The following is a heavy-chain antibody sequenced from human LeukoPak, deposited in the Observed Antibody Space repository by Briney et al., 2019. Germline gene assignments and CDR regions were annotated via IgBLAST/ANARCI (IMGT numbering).Heavy chain of an antibody. CDR1: GGSFSGYY. CDR3: AGSDVDTAMRIDY. D-gene: IGHD5-18*01. CDR2: INHSGST. J-gene: IGHJ4*02. V-gene: IGHV4-34*01. Sequence: SETLSLTCAVYGGSFSGYYWSWIRQPPGKGLGWIGEINHSGSTNYNPSLKSRVTISVDTSKNQFSLKLSSVTAADTAVYYCAGSDVDTAMRIDYWGQGTLVTVSS.